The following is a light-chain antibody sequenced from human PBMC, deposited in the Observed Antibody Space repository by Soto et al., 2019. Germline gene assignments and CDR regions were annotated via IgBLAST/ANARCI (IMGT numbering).Light chain of an antibody. J-gene: IGKJ2*01. Sequence: AIQLTQSPSSLSASVGDTVTITCRASQGMSSTLAWYQQKPGKAPNLLIYYASTLESGVPSRFSGSVSGTDFTLTISSLQPEDFANYYCQQFSSYPRTFGQGTKLEIK. CDR3: QQFSSYPRT. V-gene: IGKV1-13*02. CDR2: YAS. CDR1: QGMSST.